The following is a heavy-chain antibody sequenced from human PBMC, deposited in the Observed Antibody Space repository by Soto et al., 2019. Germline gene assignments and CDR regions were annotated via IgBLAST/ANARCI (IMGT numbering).Heavy chain of an antibody. Sequence: ASVKVSCKASGYSFTGYSMHWVRQAPGQGLEWMGWISAYNGNTNYAQKLRGRVTMTTDTSTSTAYMELRSLRSDDTAVYYCARLMPGIAVAGVPSDYWGQGTLVTVSS. D-gene: IGHD6-19*01. CDR3: ARLMPGIAVAGVPSDY. J-gene: IGHJ4*02. V-gene: IGHV1-18*04. CDR1: GYSFTGYS. CDR2: ISAYNGNT.